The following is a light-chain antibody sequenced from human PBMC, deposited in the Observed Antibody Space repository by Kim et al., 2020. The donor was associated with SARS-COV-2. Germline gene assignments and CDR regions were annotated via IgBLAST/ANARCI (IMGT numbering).Light chain of an antibody. CDR2: ATS. CDR1: QSISTY. V-gene: IGKV1-39*01. CDR3: QQSYSNPLT. Sequence: DIRMTQSPSSLSASVGDTVTITCRASQSISTYLNWHQQKPGRAPEVLIYATSSLQSGVPSRFSGSGSRTEFTLTITSLQPEDFATYYCQQSYSNPLTFGGGTKVDIK. J-gene: IGKJ4*01.